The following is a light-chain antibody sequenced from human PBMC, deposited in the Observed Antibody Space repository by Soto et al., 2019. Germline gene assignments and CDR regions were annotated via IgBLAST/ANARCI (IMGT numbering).Light chain of an antibody. J-gene: IGKJ1*01. V-gene: IGKV3-15*01. Sequence: EIVMAHSPSTLSLSPVERATLSCSAIHSVSIDLAGYQQTPGQAPRLLIYGASTRATGIPVRFSGSASGTEFTLTISSLQSEDFTVYYCQQYNKWPLTFGQGTKVDIK. CDR1: HSVSID. CDR2: GAS. CDR3: QQYNKWPLT.